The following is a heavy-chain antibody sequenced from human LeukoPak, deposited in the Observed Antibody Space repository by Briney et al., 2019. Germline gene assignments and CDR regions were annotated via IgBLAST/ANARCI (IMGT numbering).Heavy chain of an antibody. Sequence: SETLSLTCAVYGDSFSGYYWTWIRQPPGKGLEWIGEINHSGSTNYNPSLKSRVTISVDTSKNQFSLNLTSVTAADTAIYYCATHVPGTTYFDPWGQGTLVTVSS. CDR2: INHSGST. D-gene: IGHD1-14*01. CDR1: GDSFSGYY. J-gene: IGHJ4*02. V-gene: IGHV4-34*01. CDR3: ATHVPGTTYFDP.